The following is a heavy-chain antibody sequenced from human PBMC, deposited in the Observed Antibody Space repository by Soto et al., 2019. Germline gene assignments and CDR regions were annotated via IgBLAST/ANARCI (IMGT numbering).Heavy chain of an antibody. D-gene: IGHD3-10*01. Sequence: QVQLQQWGAGLLKPSETLSLTCAVSGGSLGGFHWSWIRQPPGKGLEWIGEISRSGSTNYGPSLQSRVTMSMDTSRNQVSLNLSSVTDADTAVYYCARGRTAALIETRLFRVLFDLWGHGNLVTVSS. CDR1: GGSLGGFH. CDR3: ARGRTAALIETRLFRVLFDL. J-gene: IGHJ4*01. CDR2: ISRSGST. V-gene: IGHV4-34*01.